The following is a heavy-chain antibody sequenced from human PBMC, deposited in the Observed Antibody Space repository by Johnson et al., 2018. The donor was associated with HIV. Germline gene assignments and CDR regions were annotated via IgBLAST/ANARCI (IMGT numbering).Heavy chain of an antibody. V-gene: IGHV3-30-3*01. CDR2: ISYDGSNK. CDR1: GFTFSSYA. D-gene: IGHD6-13*01. J-gene: IGHJ3*02. Sequence: QVQLVESGGGVVQPGRSLRLSCAASGFTFSSYAMHWVRQAPGKGLEWVAVISYDGSNKYYADSVKGRFTISRDNSKNTLYLQMNGLRAEDTAVYYCARDFKDSSSWYGAFDIWGQGTMVTVSS. CDR3: ARDFKDSSSWYGAFDI.